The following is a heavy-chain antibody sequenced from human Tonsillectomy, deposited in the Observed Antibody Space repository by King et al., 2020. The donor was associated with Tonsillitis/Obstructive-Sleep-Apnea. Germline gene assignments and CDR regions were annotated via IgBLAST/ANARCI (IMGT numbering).Heavy chain of an antibody. CDR3: ASLSTPGYSSSWDY. CDR2: ISSSSSTI. Sequence: VQLVESGGGLVQPGGSLRLSCAASGFTFSSYSMNWVRQAPGKGLEWVSYISSSSSTIYYADSVKGRFTISRDNAKNSLYLQMNSLRDEDTAVYYCASLSTPGYSSSWDYWGQGTLVTVSS. CDR1: GFTFSSYS. J-gene: IGHJ4*02. V-gene: IGHV3-48*02. D-gene: IGHD6-13*01.